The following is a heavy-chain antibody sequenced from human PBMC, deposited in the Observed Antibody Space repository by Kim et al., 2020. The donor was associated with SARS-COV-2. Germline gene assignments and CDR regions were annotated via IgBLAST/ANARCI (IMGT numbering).Heavy chain of an antibody. D-gene: IGHD4-17*01. V-gene: IGHV1-3*01. J-gene: IGHJ4*02. CDR3: ARDGTTVTKMGYFDY. Sequence: QKFQGRVTITRDTSASTAYMELSSLRSEDTAVYYCARDGTTVTKMGYFDYWGQGTLVTVSS.